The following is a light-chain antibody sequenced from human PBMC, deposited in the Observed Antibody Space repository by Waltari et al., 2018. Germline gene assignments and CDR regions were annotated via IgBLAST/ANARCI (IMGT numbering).Light chain of an antibody. CDR3: CSYAGSYTYV. J-gene: IGLJ1*01. CDR2: DVS. CDR1: SSDVGGYNY. Sequence: QSALTQPRSVSGSPGQSVTISCTGTSSDVGGYNYVSWYQQHPGKAPKLMIYDVSKRPSGVPDRFSVSTSGNTASLTISGLQAEDEADYYCCSYAGSYTYVFGTGTKVTVL. V-gene: IGLV2-11*01.